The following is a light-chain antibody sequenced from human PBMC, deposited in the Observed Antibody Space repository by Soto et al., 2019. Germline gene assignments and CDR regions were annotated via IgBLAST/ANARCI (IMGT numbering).Light chain of an antibody. V-gene: IGKV1-39*01. Sequence: DIQMTQSPSSLSASVGDRVTIPCRASQTIRTYLNWYQHKRGKATNLLIYAASILQSGVPSRFSGSGSGTDFTLTLSNLQPEDFAAYYCQQTYSTPPVTFGQGTRLEIK. CDR1: QTIRTY. J-gene: IGKJ5*01. CDR3: QQTYSTPPVT. CDR2: AAS.